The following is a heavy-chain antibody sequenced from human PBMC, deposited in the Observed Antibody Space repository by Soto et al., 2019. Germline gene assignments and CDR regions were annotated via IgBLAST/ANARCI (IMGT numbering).Heavy chain of an antibody. J-gene: IGHJ6*03. CDR1: GYRFTSYW. D-gene: IGHD6-6*01. Sequence: PGESLKISCEGSGYRFTSYWICWVRKMPGKGLEWMGIIYPGDSDTRYSPYFEGQVTISADKSISTAYLQWSSLKASDTAMYYCARSGSSSGFYYYYYMDVRGKRTTVTVSS. V-gene: IGHV5-51*01. CDR2: IYPGDSDT. CDR3: ARSGSSSGFYYYYYMDV.